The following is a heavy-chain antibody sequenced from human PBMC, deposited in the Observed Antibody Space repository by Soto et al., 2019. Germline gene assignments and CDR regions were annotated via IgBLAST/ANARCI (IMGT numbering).Heavy chain of an antibody. Sequence: AETLSLTCIVSGGSISSSYCIWIRQPPGKGLEWIGYIWHSGSTNSNPSLKSRVTISVDTSKNQFSLRLSSVTAADTAVYYCARGSGVVYDWGQGTLVTVSS. CDR3: ARGSGVVYD. CDR2: IWHSGST. J-gene: IGHJ4*02. CDR1: GGSISSSY. V-gene: IGHV4-59*01. D-gene: IGHD2-15*01.